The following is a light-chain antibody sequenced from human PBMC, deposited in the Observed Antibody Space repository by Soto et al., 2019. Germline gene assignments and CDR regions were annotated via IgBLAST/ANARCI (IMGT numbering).Light chain of an antibody. CDR1: SSDVGGYNF. CDR2: AVS. J-gene: IGLJ1*01. Sequence: QSVLTQPPSASGSPGQSVTISCTGTSSDVGGYNFVSWFQQHPGKAPKLMIYAVSQRPSGVPDRFSGSKSGNTASLTVSGLQAEDEADYYCSSLGVFGTGTKVTVL. V-gene: IGLV2-8*01. CDR3: SSLGV.